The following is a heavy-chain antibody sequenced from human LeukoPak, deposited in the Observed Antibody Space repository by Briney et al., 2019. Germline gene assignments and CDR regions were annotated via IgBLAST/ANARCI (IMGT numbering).Heavy chain of an antibody. Sequence: SETLSLTCTVSGDSISSGGYFWSWIRQPPGKGLEWIGYISHYENAYYNPSLKSRVTMSVDTSKNQFSLKLSSVTAADTAVYYCARDRHDFWSGHGAPYYYYYYMDVWGKGTTVTVSS. V-gene: IGHV4-30-2*01. CDR1: GDSISSGGYF. CDR2: ISHYENA. CDR3: ARDRHDFWSGHGAPYYYYYYMDV. J-gene: IGHJ6*03. D-gene: IGHD3-3*01.